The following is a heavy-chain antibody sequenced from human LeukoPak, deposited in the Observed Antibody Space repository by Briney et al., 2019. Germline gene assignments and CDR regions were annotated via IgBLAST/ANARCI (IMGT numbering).Heavy chain of an antibody. CDR1: GFTFSSYG. CDR2: IRYDGSNK. Sequence: PGGSLRLSCAASGFTFSSYGMHWVRQAPGKGLEWVVFIRYDGSNKYYADYVKGRFTISRDNSKNTLYLQMNSLRAEDTAVYYCAKAPVAGPNWFDPWGQGTLVTVSS. D-gene: IGHD6-19*01. V-gene: IGHV3-30*02. J-gene: IGHJ5*02. CDR3: AKAPVAGPNWFDP.